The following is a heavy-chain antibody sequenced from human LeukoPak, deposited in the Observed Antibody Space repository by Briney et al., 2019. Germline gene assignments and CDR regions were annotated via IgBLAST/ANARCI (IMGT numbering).Heavy chain of an antibody. CDR3: ARAGDSSGYHYYYYYYMDV. V-gene: IGHV1-8*01. CDR2: MNPNSGNT. D-gene: IGHD3-22*01. Sequence: ASVKVSCKASGYTFTSYDINWVRQATGQGLEWMGWMNPNSGNTGYAQKFQGRVTMTRNTSISTAYMELSSLRSEDTGVYYCARAGDSSGYHYYYYYYMDVRGKGTTVTVSS. J-gene: IGHJ6*03. CDR1: GYTFTSYD.